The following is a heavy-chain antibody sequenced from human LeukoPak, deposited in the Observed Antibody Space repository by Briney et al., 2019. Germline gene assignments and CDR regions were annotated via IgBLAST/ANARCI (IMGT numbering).Heavy chain of an antibody. CDR3: AAFLVGATPNFDY. D-gene: IGHD1-26*01. Sequence: ASVKVSFKASGYTFTGYYMHWVRQAPGQGLEWMGWINPNSGGTNYAQKFQGRVTMTRDTSISTAYMELSRLRSDDTAVYYCAAFLVGATPNFDYWGQGTLVTVSS. V-gene: IGHV1-2*02. J-gene: IGHJ4*02. CDR1: GYTFTGYY. CDR2: INPNSGGT.